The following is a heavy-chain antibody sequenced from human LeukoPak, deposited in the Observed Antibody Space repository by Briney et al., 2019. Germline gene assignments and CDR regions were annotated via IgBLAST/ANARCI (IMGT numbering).Heavy chain of an antibody. CDR3: ARRMITFGGVIAPFDY. CDR2: IYYIGDT. V-gene: IGHV4-39*07. J-gene: IGHJ4*02. CDR1: GASISTSRDY. Sequence: SETLSLTCTVSGASISTSRDYWGWIRQPPGKGLEWIGSIYYIGDTYYNPSLKSRVTMSLDMSKNQFSLKLSSVTAADTAVYYCARRMITFGGVIAPFDYWGQGTLVTVSS. D-gene: IGHD3-16*02.